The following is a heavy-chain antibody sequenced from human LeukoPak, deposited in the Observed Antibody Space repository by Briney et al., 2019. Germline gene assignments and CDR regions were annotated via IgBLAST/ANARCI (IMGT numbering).Heavy chain of an antibody. CDR3: ARVLPPYYFDY. J-gene: IGHJ4*02. Sequence: GGSLRLSCAASGFTCSSYWMSWVRQAPGKGLEWVANIKQDGSEKYYVDSVKGRFTISRDNAKNSLYLQMNSLRAEDTAVYYCARVLPPYYFDYWGQGTLVTVSS. V-gene: IGHV3-7*01. CDR2: IKQDGSEK. CDR1: GFTCSSYW.